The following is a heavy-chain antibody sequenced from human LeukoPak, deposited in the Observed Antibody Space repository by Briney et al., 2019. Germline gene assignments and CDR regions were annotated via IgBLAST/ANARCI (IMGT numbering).Heavy chain of an antibody. D-gene: IGHD3-10*01. CDR2: ISSDGRYI. CDR3: ARHYSSTRRFDY. Sequence: PGGSLRLSCAASGFTFSGYSMNWVRQAPGQGLEWVSAISSDGRYIYYADSVKGRFTTSRDNAKNSLYLQMNSLRAEDTAVYYCARHYSSTRRFDYWGQGTLVTVSS. J-gene: IGHJ4*02. V-gene: IGHV3-21*06. CDR1: GFTFSGYS.